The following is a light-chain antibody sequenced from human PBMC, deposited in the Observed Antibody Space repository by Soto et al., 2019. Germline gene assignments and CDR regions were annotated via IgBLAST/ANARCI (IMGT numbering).Light chain of an antibody. V-gene: IGKV3-11*01. CDR3: QQRSNGPPIT. CDR2: DAS. Sequence: DIVLTQSPATLSLSPGERATLSCRASQRVSNYLGWYQQKPGQAPRLLIYDASNRATGIPARFSGSGSGTDFTLTISSLEPEDFAVYYCQQRSNGPPITFGQGTRLEIK. CDR1: QRVSNY. J-gene: IGKJ5*01.